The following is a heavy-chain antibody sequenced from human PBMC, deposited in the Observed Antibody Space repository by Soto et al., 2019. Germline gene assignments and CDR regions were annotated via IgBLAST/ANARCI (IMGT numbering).Heavy chain of an antibody. Sequence: PVGSLRLSCAASGFTFSSYGMHWVRQAPGKGLEWVAVISYDGSNKYYADSVKGRFTISRDNSKNTLYLQMNSLRAEDTAVYYCAKRNLISHYKDVWGQGTTVTVSS. CDR3: AKRNLISHYKDV. D-gene: IGHD3-16*01. V-gene: IGHV3-30*18. J-gene: IGHJ6*03. CDR2: ISYDGSNK. CDR1: GFTFSSYG.